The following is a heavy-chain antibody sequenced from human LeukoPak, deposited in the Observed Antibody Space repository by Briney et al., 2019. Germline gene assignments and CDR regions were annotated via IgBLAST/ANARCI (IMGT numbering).Heavy chain of an antibody. J-gene: IGHJ6*03. CDR1: GYSMSSGYY. CDR3: ARSGSGSYYGYYYYYMDV. CDR2: MYHTGST. V-gene: IGHV4-38-2*02. Sequence: SETLSLTCTVSGYSMSSGYYWGWIRQPPERGLEWIGSMYHTGSTYYNPSLKSRVTISVDTSKNQFSLKLSSVTAADTAVYYCARSGSGSYYGYYYYYMDVWGKGTTVTISS. D-gene: IGHD3-10*01.